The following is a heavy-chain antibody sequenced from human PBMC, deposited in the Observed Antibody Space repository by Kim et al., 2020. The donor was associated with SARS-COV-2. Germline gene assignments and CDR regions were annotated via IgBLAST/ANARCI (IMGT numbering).Heavy chain of an antibody. Sequence: SETLSLTCAVYGGSFSGYYWSWIRQPPGKGLEWIGEINHSGSTNYNPSLKSRVTISVDTSKNQFSLKLSSVTAADPAVYYCARVTYYMDVWGKGTTVTVS. CDR1: GGSFSGYY. CDR3: ARVTYYMDV. V-gene: IGHV4-34*01. J-gene: IGHJ6*03. CDR2: INHSGST.